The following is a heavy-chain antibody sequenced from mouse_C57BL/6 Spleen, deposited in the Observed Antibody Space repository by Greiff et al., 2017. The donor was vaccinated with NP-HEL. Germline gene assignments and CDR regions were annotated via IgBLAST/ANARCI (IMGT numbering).Heavy chain of an antibody. CDR2: ISGGGGNT. V-gene: IGHV5-9*01. D-gene: IGHD2-1*01. J-gene: IGHJ4*01. CDR1: GFTFSSYT. CDR3: ARQHYYGNYYAMDY. Sequence: EVKLVESGGGLVKPGGSLKLSCAASGFTFSSYTMSWVRQTPEKRLEWVATISGGGGNTYYPASVKGRFTISRDNAKNTLYLQMSSLRSEDTALDYCARQHYYGNYYAMDYWGQGTSVTVSS.